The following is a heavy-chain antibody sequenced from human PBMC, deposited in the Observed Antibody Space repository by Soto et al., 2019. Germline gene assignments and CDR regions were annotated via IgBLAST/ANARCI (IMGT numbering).Heavy chain of an antibody. CDR2: INPSGGSA. J-gene: IGHJ4*02. V-gene: IGHV1-46*01. D-gene: IGHD1-26*01. Sequence: RASVKVSCKASGYTFTSYLIHWVRQAPGQGLEWMGIINPSGGSANYAQKFQGRVTMTRDTSTSTVYMELSSLRSEDTAVYYCARVLGGATPFFVYWGQGTLVTVSS. CDR1: GYTFTSYL. CDR3: ARVLGGATPFFVY.